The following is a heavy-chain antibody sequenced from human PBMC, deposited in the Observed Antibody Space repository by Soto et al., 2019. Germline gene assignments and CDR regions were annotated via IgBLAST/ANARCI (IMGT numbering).Heavy chain of an antibody. J-gene: IGHJ4*02. Sequence: GGSLRLSCAASGFTFSSYAMSWVRQAPGKGLEWVSAISGSGGSTYYADSVKGPFTISRDNSKNTLYLQMNSLRAEDTAVYYCAKGTRVVVAGADDYWGQGTLVTVSS. CDR3: AKGTRVVVAGADDY. V-gene: IGHV3-23*01. CDR1: GFTFSSYA. CDR2: ISGSGGST. D-gene: IGHD2-15*01.